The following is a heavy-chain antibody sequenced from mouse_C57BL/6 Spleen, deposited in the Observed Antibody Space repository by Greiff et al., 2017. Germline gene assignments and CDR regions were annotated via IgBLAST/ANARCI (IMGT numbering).Heavy chain of an antibody. Sequence: QVQLQQSGAELVRPGASVTLSCKASGYTFTDYEMHWVKQTPVHGLEWIGAIDPETGGTAYNQKFKGKAILTADKSSSTAYMELRSLTSEDSAVYYCTSYYSNYVNVRYFDYWGQGTTLTVSS. CDR2: IDPETGGT. CDR3: TSYYSNYVNVRYFDY. V-gene: IGHV1-15*01. D-gene: IGHD2-5*01. CDR1: GYTFTDYE. J-gene: IGHJ2*01.